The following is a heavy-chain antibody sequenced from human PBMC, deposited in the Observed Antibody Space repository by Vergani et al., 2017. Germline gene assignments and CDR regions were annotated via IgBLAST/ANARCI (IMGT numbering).Heavy chain of an antibody. CDR1: GFSFSDHY. CDR3: ARHKEQLVPGNYYYYYYMDV. V-gene: IGHV4-39*01. D-gene: IGHD6-13*01. CDR2: IYYSGST. J-gene: IGHJ6*03. Sequence: QLVESGGGLVQPGGSLRLSCAASGFSFSDHYMTWIRQAPGKGLEWIGTIYYSGSTYYNPSLKSRVTISVDTSKNQFSLKLNSVTAADTAVYYCARHKEQLVPGNYYYYYYMDVWGKGTTVTVSS.